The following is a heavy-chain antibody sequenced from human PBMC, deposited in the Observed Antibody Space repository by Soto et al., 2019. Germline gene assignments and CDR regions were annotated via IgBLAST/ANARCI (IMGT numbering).Heavy chain of an antibody. V-gene: IGHV5-51*01. Sequence: ASVKVSCKASGYTFTSYWIGWVRQMPGKGLEWMGIIYPGDSDTRYSPSFQGQVTISADKSISTAYLQWSSLKASDTAMYYCARGSRYSSGWYGYWGQGTLVTVSS. D-gene: IGHD6-19*01. J-gene: IGHJ4*02. CDR1: GYTFTSYW. CDR2: IYPGDSDT. CDR3: ARGSRYSSGWYGY.